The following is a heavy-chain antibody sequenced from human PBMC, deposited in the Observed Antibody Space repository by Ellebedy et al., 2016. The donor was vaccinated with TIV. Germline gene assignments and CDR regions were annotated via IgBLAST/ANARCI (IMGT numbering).Heavy chain of an antibody. CDR1: GYTFTSYG. J-gene: IGHJ5*02. D-gene: IGHD3-22*01. Sequence: ASVKVSCXASGYTFTSYGISWVRQAPGQGLEWVGWISVYNGNTNYAQKFQGRVTMTTDTATSTAYMELRSLRSDDTAVYYCARVIDWFDPWGQGTLVTVSS. V-gene: IGHV1-18*01. CDR3: ARVIDWFDP. CDR2: ISVYNGNT.